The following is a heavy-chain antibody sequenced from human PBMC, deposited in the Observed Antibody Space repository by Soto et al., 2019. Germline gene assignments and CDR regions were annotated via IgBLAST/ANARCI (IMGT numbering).Heavy chain of an antibody. D-gene: IGHD2-15*01. V-gene: IGHV3-9*01. Sequence: EVQLVESGGGLVQPGRSLRLSCAASGFTFDDYAMHWVRRVPGKGLEWGSSISWNSNIIGYEDSVKGRFTISRDNAKNSLYLQMNSLRPEDTALYYCAKGGPDGFCSGGRCYFDYWGQGTLVTVSS. CDR2: ISWNSNII. J-gene: IGHJ4*02. CDR3: AKGGPDGFCSGGRCYFDY. CDR1: GFTFDDYA.